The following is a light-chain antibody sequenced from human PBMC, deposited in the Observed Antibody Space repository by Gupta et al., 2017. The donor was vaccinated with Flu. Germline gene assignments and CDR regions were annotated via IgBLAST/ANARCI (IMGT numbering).Light chain of an antibody. J-gene: IGLJ3*02. V-gene: IGLV1-40*01. CDR1: SSNLGAFVD. Sequence: QSVLTQPPSVSGAPGQRVTISCPGTSSNLGAFVDIHWYQQFPGTAPRPLISGNSNRAPGVPDRVAGFRSGTAASLAISGVLTEEEADYYCQYYDSGLSGAEVVFGGGTKLTVL. CDR2: GNS. CDR3: QYYDSGLSGAEVV.